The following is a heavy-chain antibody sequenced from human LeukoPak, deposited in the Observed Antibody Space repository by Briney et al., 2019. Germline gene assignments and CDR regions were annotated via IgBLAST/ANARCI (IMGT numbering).Heavy chain of an antibody. D-gene: IGHD3-22*01. CDR2: ISYDGSNK. CDR1: GFTFSSYG. CDR3: ANYDSSGYQLDY. Sequence: GGPLRLSCAASGFTFSSYGMHWVRQAPGKGLEWVAVISYDGSNKYYADSVKGRFTISRDNSKNTLYLQMNSLRAEDTAVYYCANYDSSGYQLDYWGQGTLVTVSS. V-gene: IGHV3-30*18. J-gene: IGHJ4*02.